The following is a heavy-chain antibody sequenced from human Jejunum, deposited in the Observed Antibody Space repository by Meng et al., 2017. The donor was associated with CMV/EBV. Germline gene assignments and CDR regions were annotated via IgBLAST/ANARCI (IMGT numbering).Heavy chain of an antibody. CDR1: GDSIISSNYY. CDR3: ARGLSTSSSGY. V-gene: IGHV4-39*07. J-gene: IGHJ4*02. CDR2: IYYTGST. Sequence: QLQLQESGPELVKPSETLSLLCTVSGDSIISSNYYWGWIRQSPGKGLEWIGSIYYTGSTYYNPSLKSRLTISIDTSKNQFSLKLSSVTAADTAIYYCARGLSTSSSGYWGQGTLVTVSS. D-gene: IGHD6-6*01.